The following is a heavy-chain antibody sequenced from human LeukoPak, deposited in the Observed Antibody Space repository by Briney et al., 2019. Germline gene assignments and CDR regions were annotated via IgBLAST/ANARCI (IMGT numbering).Heavy chain of an antibody. D-gene: IGHD3-10*01. CDR2: ISGSGGST. Sequence: GGSLRLSCAASGFTFSSYAMSWVRQAPGKGLEWVSAISGSGGSTYYADSVKGRFTISRGNSKNTLYLQMNSLRAEDTAVYYCAKDRAGVGELGEYWGQGTLVTVSS. CDR1: GFTFSSYA. V-gene: IGHV3-23*01. CDR3: AKDRAGVGELGEY. J-gene: IGHJ4*02.